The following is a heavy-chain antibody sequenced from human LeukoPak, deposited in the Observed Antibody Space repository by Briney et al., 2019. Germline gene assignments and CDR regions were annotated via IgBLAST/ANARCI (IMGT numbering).Heavy chain of an antibody. CDR2: IHPNSGGT. D-gene: IGHD6-19*01. CDR3: ATTTATSGSSLY. Sequence: ASVKVSCKASGYTFTGYYLHWVRQAPGQGLEWMGWIHPNSGGTNYAQKFQGRVTMTAERSTNTAYMELRGLTFDDTAVFYCATTTATSGSSLYWGQGTLVNVAS. CDR1: GYTFTGYY. J-gene: IGHJ4*02. V-gene: IGHV1-2*02.